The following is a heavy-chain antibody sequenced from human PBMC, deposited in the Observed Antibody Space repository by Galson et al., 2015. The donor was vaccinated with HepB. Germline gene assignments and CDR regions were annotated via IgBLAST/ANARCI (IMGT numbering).Heavy chain of an antibody. V-gene: IGHV3-30*04. CDR1: GFTFSSYA. CDR3: ARVFGMGDRIGPDAFDI. CDR2: ISYDGSNK. J-gene: IGHJ3*02. D-gene: IGHD3-10*02. Sequence: SLRLSCAASGFTFSSYAMHWVRQAPGKGLEWVAVISYDGSNKYYADSVKGRFTISRDNSKNTLYLQMNSLRAEDTAVYYCARVFGMGDRIGPDAFDIWGQGTMVTVSS.